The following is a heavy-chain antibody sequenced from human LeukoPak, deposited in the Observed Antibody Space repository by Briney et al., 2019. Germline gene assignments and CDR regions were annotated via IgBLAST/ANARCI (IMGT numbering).Heavy chain of an antibody. D-gene: IGHD2-2*01. V-gene: IGHV3-23*01. CDR3: ANSLPAAINTDY. Sequence: GGSLRLSCAASGFTFSSNSMNWVRQAPGKGLEWVSAISGSGGSTYYADSVKGRFTISRDNSKNTLYLQMNSLRAEDTAVYYCANSLPAAINTDYWGQGTLVTVSS. CDR1: GFTFSSNS. CDR2: ISGSGGST. J-gene: IGHJ4*02.